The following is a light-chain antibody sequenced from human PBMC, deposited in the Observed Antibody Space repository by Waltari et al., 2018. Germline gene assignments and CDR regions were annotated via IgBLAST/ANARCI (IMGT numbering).Light chain of an antibody. J-gene: IGLJ1*01. V-gene: IGLV1-40*01. CDR3: QSYDSSLSGSEV. Sequence: QPVLAQPPSVSGAPGQRVTISCTGSSSNIGAGYDVNWYQQLPGTAPKLLIFGNNNRPSGVPDRFSGSKSGTSASLAITGLQAEDEADYYCQSYDSSLSGSEVFGTGTKVTVL. CDR2: GNN. CDR1: SSNIGAGYD.